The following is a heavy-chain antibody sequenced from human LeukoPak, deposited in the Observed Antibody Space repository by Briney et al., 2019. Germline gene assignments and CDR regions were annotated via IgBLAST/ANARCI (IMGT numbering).Heavy chain of an antibody. J-gene: IGHJ4*02. D-gene: IGHD3-22*01. Sequence: GAPVKVSCKASGYTFTSYGIYWVRQAPGQGLEWMGWINTNTGNPTYAQGFTGRFVFSLDTSVSTAYLQISSLKAEDIAVYYCARDSSGPADYWGQGTLVTVSS. CDR3: ARDSSGPADY. CDR2: INTNTGNP. V-gene: IGHV7-4-1*02. CDR1: GYTFTSYG.